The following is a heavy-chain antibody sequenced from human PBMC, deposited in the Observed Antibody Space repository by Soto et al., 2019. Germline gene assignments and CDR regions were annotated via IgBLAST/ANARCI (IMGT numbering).Heavy chain of an antibody. CDR1: GGSISSSSYY. Sequence: SETLSLTCTVSGGSISSSSYYWGWIRQPPGKGLEWIGSIYYSGSTYYNPSLKSRVTISVDTSKNQFSLKLSSVTAADTAVYYCASAFYDFWSGYYNQNWFDPWGQGTLVTVSS. D-gene: IGHD3-3*01. CDR3: ASAFYDFWSGYYNQNWFDP. J-gene: IGHJ5*02. CDR2: IYYSGST. V-gene: IGHV4-39*01.